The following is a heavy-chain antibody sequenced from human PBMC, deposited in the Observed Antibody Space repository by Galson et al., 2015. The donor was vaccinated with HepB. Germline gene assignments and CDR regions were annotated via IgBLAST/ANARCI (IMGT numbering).Heavy chain of an antibody. CDR1: GGTFSSYA. D-gene: IGHD2-2*01. J-gene: IGHJ6*03. Sequence: SVKVSCKASGGTFSSYAISWVRQAPGQGLEWMGGIIPIFGTANYAQKFQGRVTITADESTSTAYMELSSLRSEDTAVYYCARDDIVVVPAARNRELYDYYYYMDVWGKGTTVTVSS. V-gene: IGHV1-69*13. CDR2: IIPIFGTA. CDR3: ARDDIVVVPAARNRELYDYYYYMDV.